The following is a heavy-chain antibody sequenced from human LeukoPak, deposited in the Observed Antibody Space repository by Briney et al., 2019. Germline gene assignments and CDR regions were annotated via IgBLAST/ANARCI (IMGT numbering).Heavy chain of an antibody. V-gene: IGHV1-2*02. J-gene: IGHJ4*02. D-gene: IGHD3-9*01. Sequence: ASVKVSCQPSGYTFTGYYMHWVRQAPGHGLEWMGWINPNRGHTKYAQKSEGRVTMTRDTSISRAYMELTRLRSDDTAVYYCARDGHDILTGYYFDYWGEGTLVTASS. CDR1: GYTFTGYY. CDR2: INPNRGHT. CDR3: ARDGHDILTGYYFDY.